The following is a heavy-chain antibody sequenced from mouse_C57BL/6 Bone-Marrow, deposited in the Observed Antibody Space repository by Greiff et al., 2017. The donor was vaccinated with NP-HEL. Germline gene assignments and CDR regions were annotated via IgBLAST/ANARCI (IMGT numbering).Heavy chain of an antibody. D-gene: IGHD2-4*01. V-gene: IGHV1-80*01. CDR1: GYAFSSYW. Sequence: QVQLKQSGAELVKPGASVKISCKASGYAFSSYWMNWVKQRPGKGLEWIGQIYPGDGDTNYNGKFKGKATLTADKSSSTAYMQLSSLTSEDSAVYFCARSCYDYEDYYAMDYWGQGTSVTVSS. CDR3: ARSCYDYEDYYAMDY. J-gene: IGHJ4*01. CDR2: IYPGDGDT.